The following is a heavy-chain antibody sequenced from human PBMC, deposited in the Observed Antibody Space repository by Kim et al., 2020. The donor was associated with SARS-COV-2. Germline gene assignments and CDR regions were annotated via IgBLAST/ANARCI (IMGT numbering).Heavy chain of an antibody. V-gene: IGHV3-23*01. CDR1: GFVFSSYT. Sequence: GGSLRLSCSASGFVFSSYTMTWVRQVPGKGLEWVSGISGKGDSTYYAESVKGRFSMSRDNSQSTVYLQMDSLRAEDTAVYYCAKDEGCGSLDYNDYCSYPGDAYDFWGQGTSVTVSS. CDR2: ISGKGDST. J-gene: IGHJ3*01. CDR3: AKDEGCGSLDYNDYCSYPGDAYDF. D-gene: IGHD4-17*01.